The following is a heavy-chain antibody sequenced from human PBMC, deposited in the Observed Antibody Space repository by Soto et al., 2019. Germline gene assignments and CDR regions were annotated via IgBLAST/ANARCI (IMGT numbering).Heavy chain of an antibody. Sequence: PGESLKISFKGSGYSFTSYWIGWVRQMPGKGLEWMGIIYPGDSDTRYSPSFQGQVTISADKSISTAYLQWSSLKASDTAMYYCARIGTYYYDSSGYPDAFDIWGQGTMVTVSS. CDR1: GYSFTSYW. J-gene: IGHJ3*02. V-gene: IGHV5-51*01. CDR2: IYPGDSDT. D-gene: IGHD3-22*01. CDR3: ARIGTYYYDSSGYPDAFDI.